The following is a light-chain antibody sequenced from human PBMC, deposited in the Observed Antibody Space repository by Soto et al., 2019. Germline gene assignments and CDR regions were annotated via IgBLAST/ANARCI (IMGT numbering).Light chain of an antibody. J-gene: IGLJ2*01. CDR1: SGHSNYA. CDR3: QTWGSGIVV. Sequence: QPVLTQSPSASAFLGASVKLTCTLSSGHSNYAIAWHQQQSEKGPRYLMKLNSDGSHSKGDGIPDRFSGSSSGAERYLTISSLQSEDAADYYCQTWGSGIVVFGGGTQLTVL. V-gene: IGLV4-69*01. CDR2: LNSDGSH.